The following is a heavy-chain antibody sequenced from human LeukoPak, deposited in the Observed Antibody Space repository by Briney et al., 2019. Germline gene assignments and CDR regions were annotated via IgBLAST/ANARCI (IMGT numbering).Heavy chain of an antibody. V-gene: IGHV1-8*03. CDR3: ARGDLSSSWYTEYYYYYMDV. Sequence: ASVKVSCKASGYTFTSYDINWVRQATGQGLEWMGWMNPNSGNTGYAQKFQGRVTITRNTSISTAYMELSSLRSEDTAVYYCARGDLSSSWYTEYYYYYMDVWGKGTTVTVS. CDR1: GYTFTSYD. J-gene: IGHJ6*03. CDR2: MNPNSGNT. D-gene: IGHD6-13*01.